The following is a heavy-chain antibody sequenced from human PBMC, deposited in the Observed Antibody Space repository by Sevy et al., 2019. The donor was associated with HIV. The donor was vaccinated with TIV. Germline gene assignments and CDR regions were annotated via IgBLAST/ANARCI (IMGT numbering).Heavy chain of an antibody. D-gene: IGHD3-22*01. V-gene: IGHV3-66*01. Sequence: GGSLRLSCEASGFTVIGTYMAWVRLAPGKGLEWVSLIDRGGGTYYADSVKGRFTISRDNAKNTLYLQMNPLRAEDTAVYFCARDRYYDASGYYYYYYGMDVWGQGTTVTVSS. J-gene: IGHJ6*02. CDR2: IDRGGGT. CDR1: GFTVIGTY. CDR3: ARDRYYDASGYYYYYYGMDV.